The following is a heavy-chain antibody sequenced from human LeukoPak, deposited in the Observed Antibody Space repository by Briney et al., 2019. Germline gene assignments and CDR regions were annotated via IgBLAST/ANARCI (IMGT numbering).Heavy chain of an antibody. J-gene: IGHJ3*02. CDR3: ARGSRFGVVERDAFDI. CDR2: ISISSNYI. V-gene: IGHV3-21*01. Sequence: GGSLRLSCAASGFTFSRYSMKWVRQAPGKGLEGVSSISISSNYIYYTDSLKGRFTISRDNAKNSLYLQMNSLRAEDTAVYYCARGSRFGVVERDAFDIWGQGTMVTVSS. D-gene: IGHD3-3*01. CDR1: GFTFSRYS.